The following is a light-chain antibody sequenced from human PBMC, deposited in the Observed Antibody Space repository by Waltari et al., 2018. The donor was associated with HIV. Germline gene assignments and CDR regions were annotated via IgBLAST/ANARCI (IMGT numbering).Light chain of an antibody. CDR1: EDINKF. CDR3: QQLNTYPPDT. Sequence: DIQLTQSPSFLSASIGDRVTITCRASEDINKFLAWYQQKPGVAPKLLIYAASTLEDEVPSRFGGSGSGTDFTLTISSLQPEDFATYFCQQLNTYPPDTFGPGTKLEI. J-gene: IGKJ2*01. V-gene: IGKV1-9*01. CDR2: AAS.